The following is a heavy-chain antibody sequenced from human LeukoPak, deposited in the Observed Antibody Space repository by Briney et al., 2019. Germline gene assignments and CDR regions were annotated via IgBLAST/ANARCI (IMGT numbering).Heavy chain of an antibody. Sequence: SETLSLTCTVSGGSISSYYWSWIRQPAGKGLEWIGRIYTSGSTNYNPSLKSRVTMSVDTSKNQLSLKLSSVTAADTAVYYCARGIAAAGHDAFDIWGQGTMVTVSS. V-gene: IGHV4-4*07. CDR1: GGSISSYY. CDR2: IYTSGST. D-gene: IGHD6-13*01. CDR3: ARGIAAAGHDAFDI. J-gene: IGHJ3*02.